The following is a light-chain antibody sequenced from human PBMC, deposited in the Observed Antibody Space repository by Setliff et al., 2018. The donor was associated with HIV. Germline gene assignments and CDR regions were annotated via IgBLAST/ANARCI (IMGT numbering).Light chain of an antibody. CDR3: SSYAGSNNYV. V-gene: IGLV2-8*01. CDR1: SSDVGGYNY. J-gene: IGLJ1*01. Sequence: QSALTQSPSVSGAPGQSVTISCTGTSSDVGGYNYVSWYQQHPGKAPKLMIYEVSKRPSGVPDRFSGSKSGNTASLTVSGLQAEDEADYYCSSYAGSNNYVFGTGTKVTVL. CDR2: EVS.